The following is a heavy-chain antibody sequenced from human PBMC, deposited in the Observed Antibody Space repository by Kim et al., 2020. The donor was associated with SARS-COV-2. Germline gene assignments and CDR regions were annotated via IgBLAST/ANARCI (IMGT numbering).Heavy chain of an antibody. CDR1: GASFTNDY. Sequence: SETLSLTCAVYGASFTNDYWNWFRQAPGKGLEWIGQFNPDGRTDSNPSLRSRVIRSADKSQKQFSLKLNSVTAADTAVYYCAGAPPGWLPCDSCGQGTPVTVSS. CDR3: AGAPPGWLPCDS. V-gene: IGHV4-34*01. J-gene: IGHJ4*02. CDR2: FNPDGRT. D-gene: IGHD5-12*01.